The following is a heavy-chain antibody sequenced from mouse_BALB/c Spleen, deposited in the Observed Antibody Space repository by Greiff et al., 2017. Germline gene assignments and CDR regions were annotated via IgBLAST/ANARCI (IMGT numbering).Heavy chain of an antibody. CDR1: GFTFSSYG. CDR3: ARGLAWFAY. J-gene: IGHJ3*01. Sequence: EVQLVESGGGLVQPGGSLKLSCAASGFTFSSYGMSWVRQTPDKRLELVATINSNGGSTYYPDSVKGRFTISRDNAKNTLYLQMSSLKSEDTAMYYCARGLAWFAYWGQGTLVTVSA. V-gene: IGHV5-6-3*01. CDR2: INSNGGST.